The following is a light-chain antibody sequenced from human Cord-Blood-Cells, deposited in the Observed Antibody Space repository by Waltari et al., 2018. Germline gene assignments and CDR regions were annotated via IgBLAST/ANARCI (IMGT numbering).Light chain of an antibody. J-gene: IGLJ3*02. CDR2: EVS. Sequence: QSALPQPASVSGSPGPSITISCTGPSSYVGSYNLLSWYQQHPGKAPKLMIYEVSKRPSGVSNRFSGSKSGNTASLTISGLQAEDEADYYCCSYAGSSTVFGGGTKLTVL. CDR3: CSYAGSSTV. CDR1: SSYVGSYNL. V-gene: IGLV2-23*02.